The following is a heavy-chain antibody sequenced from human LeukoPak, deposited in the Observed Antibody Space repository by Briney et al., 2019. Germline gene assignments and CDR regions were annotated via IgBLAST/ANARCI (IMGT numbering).Heavy chain of an antibody. CDR2: IKHDGSEK. J-gene: IGHJ4*02. Sequence: GGSLRLSCAASGFTFSNAWMSWVRQAPGKGLEWVANIKHDGSEKYYVDSVKGRFSISRDNAKNSLYLQMNSLRAEDTAVYYCARGRYCSSSSCSAHFDLWGQGTLVTVSS. D-gene: IGHD2-2*01. V-gene: IGHV3-7*01. CDR1: GFTFSNAW. CDR3: ARGRYCSSSSCSAHFDL.